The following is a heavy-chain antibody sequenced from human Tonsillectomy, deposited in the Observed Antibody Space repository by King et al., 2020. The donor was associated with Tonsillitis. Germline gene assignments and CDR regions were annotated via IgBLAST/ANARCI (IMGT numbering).Heavy chain of an antibody. D-gene: IGHD3-3*01. V-gene: IGHV3-48*03. CDR2: IIISSNTI. CDR3: ARGNNDFWSGQTLYFDY. CDR1: GFTFSSYE. Sequence: VQLVESGGGLVQPGGSLRLSCTASGFTFSSYEMNGVRQAPGKGLEWVSYIIISSNTIYYADFVKGRFTISRDNAKNSLYLQMKSLRAEDTAVYYCARGNNDFWSGQTLYFDYWGQGTLVTVSS. J-gene: IGHJ4*02.